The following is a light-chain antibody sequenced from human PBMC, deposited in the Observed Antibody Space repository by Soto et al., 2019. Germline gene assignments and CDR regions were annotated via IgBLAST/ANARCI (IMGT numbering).Light chain of an antibody. CDR2: EVS. CDR3: SSYTSRATLV. CDR1: RSDVGGYNF. Sequence: QSVLTQPASVSGSPGQSITISCSGTRSDVGGYNFLSWYQHHPGKAPKLMIYEVSNRPSGVSNRFSGSKSGNTASLTISGLQAEDEADYYCSSYTSRATLVFGGGTKLTVL. J-gene: IGLJ2*01. V-gene: IGLV2-14*01.